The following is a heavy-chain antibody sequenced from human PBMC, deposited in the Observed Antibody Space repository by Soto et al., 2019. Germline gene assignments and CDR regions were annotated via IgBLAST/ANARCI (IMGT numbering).Heavy chain of an antibody. CDR1: GFTFSNYV. D-gene: IGHD6-19*01. CDR2: ISFDGSKK. CDR3: AKASSQQWLVHDWYFDL. J-gene: IGHJ2*01. V-gene: IGHV3-30*18. Sequence: QVQLVESGGGVVQPGRSLRLSCAASGFTFSNYVIHWVRQAPGKGLEWVAVISFDGSKKYQVDSVKRRLTVSRDNSKNTVYLEMDSLRTEDTAVYYCAKASSQQWLVHDWYFDLWGRGTLVTVSS.